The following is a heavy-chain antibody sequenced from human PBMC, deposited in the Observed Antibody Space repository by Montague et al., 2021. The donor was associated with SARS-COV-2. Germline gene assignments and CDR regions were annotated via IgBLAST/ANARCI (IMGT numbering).Heavy chain of an antibody. Sequence: SETLSLTCTVSGVSITGYYWSWLRRSPGKGLEWIAYIYDGGAANYNPSLGSRVTISTDTSKNQLSLKVNSVTAADTAVYYCARDHPYGGPRGAYDIWGQGTVVTVSS. D-gene: IGHD4-23*01. V-gene: IGHV4-59*01. J-gene: IGHJ3*02. CDR3: ARDHPYGGPRGAYDI. CDR1: GVSITGYY. CDR2: IYDGGAA.